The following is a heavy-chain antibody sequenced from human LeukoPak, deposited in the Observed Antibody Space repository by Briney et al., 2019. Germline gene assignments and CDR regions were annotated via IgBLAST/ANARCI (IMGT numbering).Heavy chain of an antibody. D-gene: IGHD3-9*01. CDR1: GFTFSSYA. Sequence: PGGSLRLSCAASGFTFSSYAMSWVRQAPGKGLEWVSAISGSGGSTYYADSVKGRFTISRDNSKNTLYLQMNSLRAEDTAVYYCAKATYYDILTGYKPDAFGIWGQGTMVTVSS. J-gene: IGHJ3*02. CDR3: AKATYYDILTGYKPDAFGI. V-gene: IGHV3-23*01. CDR2: ISGSGGST.